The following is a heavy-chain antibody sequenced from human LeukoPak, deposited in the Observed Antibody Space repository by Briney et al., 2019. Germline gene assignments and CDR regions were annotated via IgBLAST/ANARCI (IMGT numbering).Heavy chain of an antibody. D-gene: IGHD3-22*01. V-gene: IGHV3-30-3*01. CDR1: GSTFSRNA. CDR3: ARDRPAGYESNGGHNWFDP. CDR2: ISDDGSNK. J-gene: IGHJ5*02. Sequence: GGSLRLSCAASGSTFSRNAMHWVRQAPGKGLEWVAVISDDGSNKYYADSVKGRFIISRDNSKNTLFLQMNSLRPEDTAMYHCARDRPAGYESNGGHNWFDPWGQGTLVTVSS.